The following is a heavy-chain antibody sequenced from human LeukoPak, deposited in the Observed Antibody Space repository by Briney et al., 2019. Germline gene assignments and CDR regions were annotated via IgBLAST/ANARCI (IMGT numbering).Heavy chain of an antibody. Sequence: GGSLRLSCVASGFTFTDYFMSWIRQAPGKGLEWVTIIWYDGSNKYYADSMKGRFIISRDNSKNTLYLQMNSLRAEDTAVYYCATVRGCGGDCYYLDYWGQGTLVTVSS. CDR1: GFTFTDYF. CDR3: ATVRGCGGDCYYLDY. V-gene: IGHV3-33*08. CDR2: IWYDGSNK. J-gene: IGHJ4*02. D-gene: IGHD2-21*02.